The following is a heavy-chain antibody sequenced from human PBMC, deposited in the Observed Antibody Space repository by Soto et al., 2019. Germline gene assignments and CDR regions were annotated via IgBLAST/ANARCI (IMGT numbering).Heavy chain of an antibody. CDR3: AKYGPYDSSGYSPYYFDY. Sequence: GGSLRLSCAASGFTFSSYGMHWVRQAPGKGLEWVAVISYDGSNKYYADSVKGRFTISRDNSKNTLYLQMNSLRAEDTAVYYCAKYGPYDSSGYSPYYFDYWGQGTLVTVSS. J-gene: IGHJ4*02. D-gene: IGHD3-22*01. CDR2: ISYDGSNK. CDR1: GFTFSSYG. V-gene: IGHV3-30*18.